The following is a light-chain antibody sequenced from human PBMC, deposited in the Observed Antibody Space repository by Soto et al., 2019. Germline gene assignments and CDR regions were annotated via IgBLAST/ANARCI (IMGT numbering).Light chain of an antibody. CDR3: CSYTTSSSRL. Sequence: SRVGTESGSRGSPIPFSCTGTSSDVGHYNFVSWYQQHPGNAPKLMIYDVSIRASGVSDRFSGSKSGNTASLTISGLQAEDEADYYCCSYTTSSSRLFGTGTKVTVL. CDR1: SSDVGHYNF. CDR2: DVS. J-gene: IGLJ1*01. V-gene: IGLV2-14*01.